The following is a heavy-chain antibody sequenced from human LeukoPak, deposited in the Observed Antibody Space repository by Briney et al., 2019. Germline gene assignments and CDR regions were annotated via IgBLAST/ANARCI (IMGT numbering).Heavy chain of an antibody. J-gene: IGHJ4*02. Sequence: ASVKVSCKASGYTFTSYGISWVRQAPGQGLEWMGWISAYNGNTNYAQKLQGRVTMTTDTSTSTAYMELRSLRSDDTAVYYCALADAAPYSSSWYKPFDYWGQGTLVTVSS. CDR1: GYTFTSYG. D-gene: IGHD6-13*01. CDR2: ISAYNGNT. CDR3: ALADAAPYSSSWYKPFDY. V-gene: IGHV1-18*01.